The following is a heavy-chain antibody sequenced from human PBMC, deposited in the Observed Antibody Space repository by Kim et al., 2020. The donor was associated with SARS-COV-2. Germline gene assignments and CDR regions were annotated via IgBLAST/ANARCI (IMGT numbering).Heavy chain of an antibody. J-gene: IGHJ4*02. D-gene: IGHD7-27*01. CDR1: GYTFTDYH. Sequence: ASVKVSCKASGYTFTDYHIHWVRQAPGQGFEWMGWINPNSGGTNYAQKFQGRVTMTRDTSISTPYMELSRLGSDDTAVYYCARSGFNWGLDYWGQGTLVT. V-gene: IGHV1-2*02. CDR2: INPNSGGT. CDR3: ARSGFNWGLDY.